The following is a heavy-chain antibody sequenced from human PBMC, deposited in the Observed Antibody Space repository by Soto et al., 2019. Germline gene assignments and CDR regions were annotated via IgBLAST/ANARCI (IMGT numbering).Heavy chain of an antibody. Sequence: GGSLRLSCAASGFTFSSYAMSWVRQAPGKGLEWVSAISGSGGSTYYADSVKGRFTISRDNSKNTLYLQMNSLRAEDTAVYYCGEGGAVAGTRKDYFDYWGQGTLVTVSS. J-gene: IGHJ4*02. CDR3: GEGGAVAGTRKDYFDY. V-gene: IGHV3-23*01. CDR1: GFTFSSYA. CDR2: ISGSGGST. D-gene: IGHD6-19*01.